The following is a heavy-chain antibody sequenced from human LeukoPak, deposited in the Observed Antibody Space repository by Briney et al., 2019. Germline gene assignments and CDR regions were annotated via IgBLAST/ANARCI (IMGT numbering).Heavy chain of an antibody. CDR2: INPYNGHT. CDR3: ARARQQLATFDP. V-gene: IGHV1-18*01. D-gene: IGHD6-13*01. Sequence: ASVKVSCKASGYSFSRYGISWVRQAPGQGLEWMGWINPYNGHTNYAQSLQGRVTMTTDTSTSTAYMELRSLRSDDTAVYYCARARQQLATFDPWGQGTLVTVSS. J-gene: IGHJ5*02. CDR1: GYSFSRYG.